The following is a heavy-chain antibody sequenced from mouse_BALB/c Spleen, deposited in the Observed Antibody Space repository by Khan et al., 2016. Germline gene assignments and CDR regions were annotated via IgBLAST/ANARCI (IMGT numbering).Heavy chain of an antibody. D-gene: IGHD6-1*01. CDR1: GYTFTTFY. V-gene: IGHV1S56*01. CDR3: AREYSEGYFTV. CDR2: IYPGNINT. J-gene: IGHJ1*01. Sequence: QVQLQQSGPELVKPGASVRISCKASGYTFTTFYIHWLKQRPGQGLEWIGWIYPGNINTKYNENFKDKATLTADKSASTAYMQCSSLTSDDSAVSFCAREYSEGYFTVWGGGTTLTVSS.